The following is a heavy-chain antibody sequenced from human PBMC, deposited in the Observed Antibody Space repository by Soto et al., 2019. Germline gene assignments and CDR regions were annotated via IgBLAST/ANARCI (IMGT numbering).Heavy chain of an antibody. Sequence: QVQLVESGGCLVKPGGSLRLSCAASGFTFSDYYMSWIRQAPGKGLEWVSYISSSASTIYYADSVKGRFTISRDNAKNSLYLQMNGLRAEYTAVYYCASLYGSGSYFGYYYGMDVWGQGTTVTVSS. D-gene: IGHD3-10*01. CDR3: ASLYGSGSYFGYYYGMDV. CDR1: GFTFSDYY. V-gene: IGHV3-11*01. CDR2: ISSSASTI. J-gene: IGHJ6*02.